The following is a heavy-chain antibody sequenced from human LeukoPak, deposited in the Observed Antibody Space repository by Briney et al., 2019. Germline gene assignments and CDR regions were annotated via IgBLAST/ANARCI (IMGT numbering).Heavy chain of an antibody. CDR2: ISSSSSYT. J-gene: IGHJ4*02. Sequence: TGGSLRLSCAASGFTFSDYYMSCIRQAPGKGLEWVSYISSSSSYTNYADSVKGRFTISRDNAKNSLYLQMNSLRAEDTAVYYCARTYYYDSSGYSNDYWGQGTLVTVSS. CDR1: GFTFSDYY. D-gene: IGHD3-22*01. V-gene: IGHV3-11*06. CDR3: ARTYYYDSSGYSNDY.